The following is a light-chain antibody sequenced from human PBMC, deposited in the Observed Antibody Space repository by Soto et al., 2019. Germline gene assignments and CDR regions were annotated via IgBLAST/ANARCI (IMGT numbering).Light chain of an antibody. Sequence: QSVLTQSPSASASLGASVKLTCTLGSGHSNNAIAWHLQQPEKGPRFLMKVNSDGSHSKGDGVPDRFSGSSSGAERYLIISSLQSEDEADYYCQTWGSGIRVFGTGTKVTVL. J-gene: IGLJ1*01. V-gene: IGLV4-69*01. CDR2: VNSDGSH. CDR3: QTWGSGIRV. CDR1: SGHSNNA.